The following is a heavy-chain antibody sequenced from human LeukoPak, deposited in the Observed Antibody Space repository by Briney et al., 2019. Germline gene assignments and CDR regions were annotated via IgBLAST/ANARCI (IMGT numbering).Heavy chain of an antibody. Sequence: PSETLSLTCTVSGGSISSYYWSWIRQPPGKGLEWIGYIYYSGSTNYNPSLKSRVTISVDTSKNQFSLKLSSVTAADTAVYYCARLEYSGSSRYGWFDPWGQGTLVTVSS. CDR2: IYYSGST. J-gene: IGHJ5*02. CDR1: GGSISSYY. D-gene: IGHD6-6*01. V-gene: IGHV4-59*08. CDR3: ARLEYSGSSRYGWFDP.